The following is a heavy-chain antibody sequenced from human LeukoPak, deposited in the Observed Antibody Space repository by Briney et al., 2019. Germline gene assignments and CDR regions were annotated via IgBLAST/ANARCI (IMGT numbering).Heavy chain of an antibody. J-gene: IGHJ4*02. CDR2: INSDGSTT. D-gene: IGHD1-26*01. V-gene: IGHV3-74*01. Sequence: GGSLRLSCAASRFTFSSHWMHGVRQAPGKGLVWISRINSDGSTTNYADSVKGRFTISRDNAKNTLYLQMNSLRAEDTAVYYCARALGSYSDYWGQRTLVTFSS. CDR1: RFTFSSHW. CDR3: ARALGSYSDY.